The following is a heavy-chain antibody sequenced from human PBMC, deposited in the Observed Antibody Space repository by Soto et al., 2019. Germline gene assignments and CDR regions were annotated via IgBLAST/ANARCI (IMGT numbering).Heavy chain of an antibody. CDR2: IDPSDSYT. Sequence: PGESLKISCKASCYNFTAFWIHLVRQMPGKGLEWLGKIDPSDSYTNYSPSFEGHVTISTDNSITTAYLQWSSLRASDTALYFCARVHKNWFDSWDQGTMVTVSS. CDR1: CYNFTAFW. J-gene: IGHJ5*01. V-gene: IGHV5-10-1*01. CDR3: ARVHKNWFDS.